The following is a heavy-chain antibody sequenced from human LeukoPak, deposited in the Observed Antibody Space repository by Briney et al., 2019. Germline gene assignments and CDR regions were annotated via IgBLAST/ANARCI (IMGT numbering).Heavy chain of an antibody. CDR3: AKDSVRGYSGYGNDGFDI. CDR2: ISGGGDST. CDR1: GFTFSTYP. D-gene: IGHD5-12*01. Sequence: GGSLRLSCAASGFTFSTYPISWVRQAPGKGLEWVSAISGGGDSTYYADSVKGRFTISRDNSKNTLYLQMNSLSAEDTALYYCAKDSVRGYSGYGNDGFDIWGQGTMVTVSS. J-gene: IGHJ3*02. V-gene: IGHV3-23*01.